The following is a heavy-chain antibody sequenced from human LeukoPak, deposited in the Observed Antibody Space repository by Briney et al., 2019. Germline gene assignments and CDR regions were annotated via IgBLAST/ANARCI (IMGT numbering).Heavy chain of an antibody. D-gene: IGHD3-9*01. J-gene: IGHJ2*01. CDR2: IYYSGST. CDR3: ARGPLRYRHWYFDL. V-gene: IGHV4-59*01. CDR1: GGSIDGYY. Sequence: SETLSLTCSVSGGSIDGYYWSWIRQTPGKGLEWIGYIYYSGSTNSNPSLKSRVTISVETSKNQFPLKLSSVTAADTAVYYCARGPLRYRHWYFDLWGRGTLVTVSS.